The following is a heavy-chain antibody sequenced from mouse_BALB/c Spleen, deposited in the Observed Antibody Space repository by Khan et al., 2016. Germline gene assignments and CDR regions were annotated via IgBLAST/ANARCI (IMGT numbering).Heavy chain of an antibody. D-gene: IGHD1-1*01. V-gene: IGHV3-2*02. CDR1: GYSITSDYA. Sequence: VQLQESGPGLVKPSQSLSLTCTVTGYSITSDYAWNWIRQFPGNKLEWMGYISYSGSTNYNPSLKSRISITRDTSKNQFFLQLNSVTTEATAAYYWARRGGTTGAFAYWGQGTLVTVSA. CDR3: ARRGGTTGAFAY. CDR2: ISYSGST. J-gene: IGHJ3*01.